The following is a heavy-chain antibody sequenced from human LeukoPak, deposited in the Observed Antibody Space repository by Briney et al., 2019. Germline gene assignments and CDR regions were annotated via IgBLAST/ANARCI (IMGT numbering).Heavy chain of an antibody. V-gene: IGHV1-8*01. CDR2: MNPNSGNT. Sequence: ASVKVSCKASGYTFTSYDINWVRQATGQGLEWMGWMNPNSGNTGYAQKFQGRVTMTRNTSISTAYMELSSLRSEDTAVYYCAREPGRYFDWLLSGGTDYWGQRTLVTVSS. CDR1: GYTFTSYD. J-gene: IGHJ4*02. D-gene: IGHD3-9*01. CDR3: AREPGRYFDWLLSGGTDY.